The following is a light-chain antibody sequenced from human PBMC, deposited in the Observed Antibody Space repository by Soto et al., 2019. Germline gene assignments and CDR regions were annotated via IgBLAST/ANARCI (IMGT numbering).Light chain of an antibody. J-gene: IGKJ3*01. Sequence: DIVMTQSPDSVAVSLGERATINCKSSQSVLYTSNNKNYLAWYQQKPGRPPKLLISWASTRESGVPDRFSGSGSGTVFTLSISSLQAEDVAVYYCQHYYSTPPTFGPGTKVDLK. CDR3: QHYYSTPPT. V-gene: IGKV4-1*01. CDR1: QSVLYTSNNKNY. CDR2: WAS.